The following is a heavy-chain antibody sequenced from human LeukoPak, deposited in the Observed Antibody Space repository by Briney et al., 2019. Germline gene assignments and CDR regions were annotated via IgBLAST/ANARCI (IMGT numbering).Heavy chain of an antibody. CDR2: IWYDGSNK. Sequence: QPGRSLRLSCAASGFTFSSYGMHWVRQAPGKGLEWVAVIWYDGSNKYYADSVKGRFTISRDNSKNTLYLQMNSLRAEDTAVYYCATLWDYGDYGDAFDIWGQGTMVTVSS. J-gene: IGHJ3*02. V-gene: IGHV3-33*01. CDR1: GFTFSSYG. D-gene: IGHD4-17*01. CDR3: ATLWDYGDYGDAFDI.